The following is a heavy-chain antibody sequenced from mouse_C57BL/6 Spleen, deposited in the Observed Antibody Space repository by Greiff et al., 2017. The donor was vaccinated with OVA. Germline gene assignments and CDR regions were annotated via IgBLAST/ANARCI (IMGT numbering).Heavy chain of an antibody. CDR3: ARLEGLYDGYQGDY. CDR1: GYTFTSYW. J-gene: IGHJ2*01. CDR2: IDPSDSYT. Sequence: QVQLQQPGAELVKPGASVKLSCKASGYTFTSYWMQWVKQRPGQGLEWIGEIDPSDSYTNYNQKFKGKATLTVDTSSSTAYMQLSSLTSEDSAVYYCARLEGLYDGYQGDYWGQGTTLTVSS. V-gene: IGHV1-50*01. D-gene: IGHD2-3*01.